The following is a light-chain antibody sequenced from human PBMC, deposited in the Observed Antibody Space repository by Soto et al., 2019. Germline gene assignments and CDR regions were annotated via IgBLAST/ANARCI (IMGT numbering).Light chain of an antibody. Sequence: QSALTQPASVSASPGQSITISCTGGKNDIGSSDYVSWYQQHPGKAPKLIIYGVSNRPSGTSDRFSGSKSGNTASLTISGLQADGEADYYCSSSTSSNTLVFGGGTKLTVL. CDR3: SSSTSSNTLV. J-gene: IGLJ3*02. CDR1: KNDIGSSDY. CDR2: GVS. V-gene: IGLV2-14*01.